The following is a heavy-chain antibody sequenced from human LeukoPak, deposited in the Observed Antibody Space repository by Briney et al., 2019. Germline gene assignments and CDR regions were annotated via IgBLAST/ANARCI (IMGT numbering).Heavy chain of an antibody. CDR2: INTDESST. D-gene: IGHD5-24*01. CDR3: ARGTTGYNYGYLDY. V-gene: IGHV3-74*01. Sequence: PGGSLRLSCAASGFTFSSYWMHWVRQVPGKGLVWVSRINTDESSTTYADSVKGRFTISRDNAKNTLYLQMNSRRAEDTAVYYCARGTTGYNYGYLDYWGQGTLVTVSS. CDR1: GFTFSSYW. J-gene: IGHJ4*02.